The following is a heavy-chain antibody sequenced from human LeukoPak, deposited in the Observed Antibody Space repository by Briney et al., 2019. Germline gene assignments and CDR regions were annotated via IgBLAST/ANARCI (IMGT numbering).Heavy chain of an antibody. V-gene: IGHV3-74*01. Sequence: GGALRLSFVASGFPFISDWMEWVPQAPGRGLAWVSRINSDGSSTYYADSVKGRFTISRDNAKNTLYLQMNGLRADDTAVYYCARMAGGYYDSSGLDYWGQGTLVTVSS. CDR1: GFPFISDW. D-gene: IGHD3-22*01. CDR3: ARMAGGYYDSSGLDY. CDR2: INSDGSST. J-gene: IGHJ4*02.